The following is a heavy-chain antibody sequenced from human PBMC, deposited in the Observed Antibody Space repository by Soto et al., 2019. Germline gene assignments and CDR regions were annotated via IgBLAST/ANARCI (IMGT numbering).Heavy chain of an antibody. CDR3: EHNLVAGNSWLDS. CDR1: GFSRSTSGVG. D-gene: IGHD6-19*01. CDR2: LYWDDDK. V-gene: IGHV2-5*02. J-gene: IGHJ5*01. Sequence: QITLKESGPTLVKPTQTLTLTCTFSGFSRSTSGVGVVRIRQPPVKALEWLGILYWDDDKRYSPSLNSKLTSTRASSIHHGVSRMTYVAPVDTGTYYFEHNLVAGNSWLDS.